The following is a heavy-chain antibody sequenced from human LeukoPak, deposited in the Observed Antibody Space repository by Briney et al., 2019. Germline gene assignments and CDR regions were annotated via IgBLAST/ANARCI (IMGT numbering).Heavy chain of an antibody. Sequence: GGSLRLSCAASGFTVSSNYMSWVRQAPGKGLGWVSVIYSGGSTYYADSVKGRFTISRDNAKNSLYLQMNSLRAEDTAVYYCARDHGDVVVPAASPLDYWGQGTLVTVSS. J-gene: IGHJ4*02. CDR3: ARDHGDVVVPAASPLDY. V-gene: IGHV3-53*01. CDR2: IYSGGST. D-gene: IGHD2-2*01. CDR1: GFTVSSNY.